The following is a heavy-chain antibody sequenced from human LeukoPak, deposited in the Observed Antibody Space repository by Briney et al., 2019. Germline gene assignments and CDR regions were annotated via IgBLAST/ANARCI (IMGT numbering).Heavy chain of an antibody. CDR3: ATSGYREACSSTSCAFDY. V-gene: IGHV4-59*01. D-gene: IGHD2-2*01. CDR1: GGSISSYY. Sequence: SETLSLTCTVSGGSISSYYWSWIRQPPGKGLEWIGYIYYSGGTNYNPSLKSRVTISVDTSKNQFSLKLSSVTAADTAVYYCATSGYREACSSTSCAFDYWGQGTLVTVSS. J-gene: IGHJ4*02. CDR2: IYYSGGT.